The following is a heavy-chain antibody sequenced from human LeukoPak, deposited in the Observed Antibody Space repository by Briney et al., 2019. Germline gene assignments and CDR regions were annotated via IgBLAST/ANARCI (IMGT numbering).Heavy chain of an antibody. Sequence: GASVKVSCKASGGTFISYAISWVRQAPGQGLEWMGRIIPIFGIANYAQKFQGRVTITADKSTSTAYMELSSLRSEDTAVYYCARSAYCGGDCYDHFDYWGQGTLVTVSS. D-gene: IGHD2-21*02. CDR1: GGTFISYA. V-gene: IGHV1-69*04. CDR2: IIPIFGIA. CDR3: ARSAYCGGDCYDHFDY. J-gene: IGHJ4*02.